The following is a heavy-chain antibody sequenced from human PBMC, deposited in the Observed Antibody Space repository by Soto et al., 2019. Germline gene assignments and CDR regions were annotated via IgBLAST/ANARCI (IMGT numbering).Heavy chain of an antibody. Sequence: SETLSLTCAVYGGSFSSYYWSWIRQPPGEGLEWIGEINHSGSTNYNPSLKSRVTISVDTPKNHFSLRLSSVTAADTAVYYCARGRNGDFWSDDYTGYFFDYWGQGTLVTV. J-gene: IGHJ4*02. CDR1: GGSFSSYY. CDR2: INHSGST. CDR3: ARGRNGDFWSDDYTGYFFDY. D-gene: IGHD3-3*01. V-gene: IGHV4-34*01.